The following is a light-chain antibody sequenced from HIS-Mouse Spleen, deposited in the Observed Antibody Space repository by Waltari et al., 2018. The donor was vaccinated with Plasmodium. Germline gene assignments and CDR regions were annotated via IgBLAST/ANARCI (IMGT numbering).Light chain of an antibody. J-gene: IGKJ1*01. CDR1: QRVSSN. CDR2: GAS. V-gene: IGKV3-15*01. CDR3: QQRSNWT. Sequence: EIVMTQSPATLSVSPGERATLSCRASQRVSSNLAWYQQKPGQAPRLLIYGASTRATGIPARFSGSGSGTEFTLTISSLEPEDFAVYYCQQRSNWTFGQGTKVEIK.